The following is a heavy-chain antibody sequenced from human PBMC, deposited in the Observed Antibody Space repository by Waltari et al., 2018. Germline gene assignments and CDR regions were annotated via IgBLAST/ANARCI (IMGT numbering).Heavy chain of an antibody. CDR2: VHHSGNT. J-gene: IGHJ3*02. D-gene: IGHD3-10*01. V-gene: IGHV4-59*11. Sequence: QVQLQESGPGLVKPSETLSLTCTVSGVSMGGHYWVWIRQPPGKGLEWVVYVHHSGNTNYNPSLKSRVSMSIDTSNNQFSLSLTSLTTADTAVYYCAREGDGDKGSAFDIWGHGTMVTVSS. CDR1: GVSMGGHY. CDR3: AREGDGDKGSAFDI.